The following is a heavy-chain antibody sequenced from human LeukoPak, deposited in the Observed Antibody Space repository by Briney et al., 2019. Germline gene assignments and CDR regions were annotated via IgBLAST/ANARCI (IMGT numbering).Heavy chain of an antibody. Sequence: PGGSLRLSCAASGFTFSNAWMSWVRQAPGQGLEWVGRIKSKSDGETTDYAAPVKGRFTISRDDSKNTLFLQMNSLKTDDTAVYYCTTVRDYGDSEPLWGQGTLVTVSS. CDR3: TTVRDYGDSEPL. D-gene: IGHD4-17*01. CDR1: GFTFSNAW. J-gene: IGHJ4*02. V-gene: IGHV3-15*01. CDR2: IKSKSDGETT.